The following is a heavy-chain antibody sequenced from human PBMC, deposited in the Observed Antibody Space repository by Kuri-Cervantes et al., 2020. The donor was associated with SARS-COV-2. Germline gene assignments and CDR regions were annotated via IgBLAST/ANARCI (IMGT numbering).Heavy chain of an antibody. V-gene: IGHV1-18*01. CDR1: GYTFSNYG. CDR3: GRVDMSTDSDY. CDR2: ISAYYGDP. Sequence: ASVKVSCKASGYTFSNYGITWVRQAPGQGLEWMGWISAYYGDPDYAQNLQGRVTMSTDTSTSTAYMELRSLRSDDTAVYYCGRVDMSTDSDYWGQGTLVTVSS. D-gene: IGHD5-24*01. J-gene: IGHJ4*02.